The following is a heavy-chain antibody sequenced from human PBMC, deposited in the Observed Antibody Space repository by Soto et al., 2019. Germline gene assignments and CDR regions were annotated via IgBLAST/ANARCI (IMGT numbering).Heavy chain of an antibody. J-gene: IGHJ2*01. Sequence: QVQLVQSEAEVRKPGSSVRVSCKPSGGTFSTYPIAWLRQAPGQGLEWMGEIIPIFGTSNSALNFQDRVTTSADRSPTTAYMELGSLKSEDTAVYYCARGFYSSSWNEMPYFDLWGRGTLVTVSS. V-gene: IGHV1-69*06. CDR2: IIPIFGTS. D-gene: IGHD6-13*01. CDR3: ARGFYSSSWNEMPYFDL. CDR1: GGTFSTYP.